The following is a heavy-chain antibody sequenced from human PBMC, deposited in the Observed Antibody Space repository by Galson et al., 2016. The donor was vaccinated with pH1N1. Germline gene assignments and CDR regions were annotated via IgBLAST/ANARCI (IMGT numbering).Heavy chain of an antibody. J-gene: IGHJ6*02. Sequence: SVKVSCKAPGDTFSKFGISWVRQAPGQGLEWMGRIIPLYGTTNYAPKFPGRVTITADESTSTAYIEMSSLGSEDTAVYYCARSACINGICHKDYYGMDVWGQGTSVTVSS. CDR2: IIPLYGTT. CDR1: GDTFSKFG. D-gene: IGHD2-8*01. CDR3: ARSACINGICHKDYYGMDV. V-gene: IGHV1-69*13.